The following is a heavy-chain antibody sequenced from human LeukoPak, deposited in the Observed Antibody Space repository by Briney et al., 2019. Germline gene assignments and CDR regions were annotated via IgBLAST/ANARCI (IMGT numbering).Heavy chain of an antibody. CDR1: GYTFTSYG. D-gene: IGHD6-19*01. J-gene: IGHJ5*02. CDR3: ARGIAVAGAPNQPAVVWFDP. V-gene: IGHV1-18*01. CDR2: ISAYNGNT. Sequence: ASVKVSCKASGYTFTSYGISWVRQAPGQGLEWMGWISAYNGNTNYAQKLQGRVTMTTDTSTSTAYMELRSLRSDDTAVYYCARGIAVAGAPNQPAVVWFDPWGQGTLVTVSS.